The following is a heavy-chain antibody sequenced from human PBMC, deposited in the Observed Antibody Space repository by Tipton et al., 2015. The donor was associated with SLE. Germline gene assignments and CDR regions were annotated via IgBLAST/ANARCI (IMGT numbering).Heavy chain of an antibody. CDR1: GFRFENYD. D-gene: IGHD2-15*01. V-gene: IGHV3-9*01. CDR2: LSWNSGDI. CDR3: AIVVVVAGDDAFDM. J-gene: IGHJ3*02. Sequence: SLRLSCVASGFRFENYDMHWVRQGPGKGLEWVSGLSWNSGDIGYADSVKGRFTISRDNAQNSLYLQMNSLTADDTAVYYCAIVVVVAGDDAFDMWGQGTMVTVSS.